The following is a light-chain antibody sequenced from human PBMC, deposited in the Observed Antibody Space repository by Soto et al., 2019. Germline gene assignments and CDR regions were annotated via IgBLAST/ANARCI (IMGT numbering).Light chain of an antibody. CDR3: QKDYSAPYP. V-gene: IGKV4-1*01. Sequence: DIVMTQSPDSLAVSLGERATINCKSSQSVLSSSNNKNYLAWYQQRPGQPPKLLIFWASTRESGVPDRFSGSGSGTEFTLTISSLQAEDVEVYYGQKDYSAPYPYGQGTRLEIK. J-gene: IGKJ5*01. CDR2: WAS. CDR1: QSVLSSSNNKNY.